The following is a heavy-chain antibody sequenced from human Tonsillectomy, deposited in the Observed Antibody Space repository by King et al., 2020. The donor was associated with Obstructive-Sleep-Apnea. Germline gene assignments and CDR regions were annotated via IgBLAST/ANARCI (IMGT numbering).Heavy chain of an antibody. D-gene: IGHD5-12*01. CDR1: GDSINNYY. Sequence: VQLQESGPGLVKPSETLSLTCTVSGDSINNYYWSWIRQPPGKGLEWIGYMYYSGNTNYNPSLKSRVTISADTSKIQFSLRLNSVTAADTAVYYCARHRGVEDYGGYGGYFDFWGQGTLVTVSS. CDR3: ARHRGVEDYGGYGGYFDF. V-gene: IGHV4-59*08. CDR2: MYYSGNT. J-gene: IGHJ4*02.